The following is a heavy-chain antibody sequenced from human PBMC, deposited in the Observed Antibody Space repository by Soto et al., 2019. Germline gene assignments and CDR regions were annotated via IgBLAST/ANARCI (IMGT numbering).Heavy chain of an antibody. J-gene: IGHJ5*02. CDR1: GFTFSSYA. CDR3: ARGAWLVPYNWFDP. CDR2: ISYDGSNK. V-gene: IGHV3-30-3*01. Sequence: QVQLVESGGGVVQPGRSLRRSCAASGFTFSSYAMHWIRQAPGKGLEWVAVISYDGSNKYYADSVKGRFTISRDNSKNTLYLQMNSLRAEDTAVYYCARGAWLVPYNWFDPWGQGTLVTVSS. D-gene: IGHD3-22*01.